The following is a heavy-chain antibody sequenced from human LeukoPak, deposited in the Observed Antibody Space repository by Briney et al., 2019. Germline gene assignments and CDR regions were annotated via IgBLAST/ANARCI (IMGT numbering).Heavy chain of an antibody. CDR1: GYSFTSYW. Sequence: GESLKISCKGSGYSFTSYWIGWVRQMPGKGLEWMGIIYPGDSDTRYSPSFQGQVTISADKSISTAYLQWSSLKASDTAMYYCARPPTSSQYDYVWGSYAFDIWGQGTMVTVSS. CDR3: ARPPTSSQYDYVWGSYAFDI. V-gene: IGHV5-51*01. J-gene: IGHJ3*02. CDR2: IYPGDSDT. D-gene: IGHD3-16*01.